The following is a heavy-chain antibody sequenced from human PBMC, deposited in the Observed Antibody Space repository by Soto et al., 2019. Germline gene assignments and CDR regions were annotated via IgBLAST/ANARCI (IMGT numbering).Heavy chain of an antibody. CDR2: SYYSGST. J-gene: IGHJ4*02. CDR3: ARRGSSPHYRY. CDR1: GGSISSSRFY. Sequence: QLQLQESGPGLVKPSETLSLTCTVSGGSISSSRFYWGWIRQPPGKGLEWIGSSYYSGSTYYNPSLKRRVTTSLDTSKNQCSLKLSSVTAADTGVYYGARRGSSPHYRYWGQGTLVTVSS. V-gene: IGHV4-39*01. D-gene: IGHD2-15*01.